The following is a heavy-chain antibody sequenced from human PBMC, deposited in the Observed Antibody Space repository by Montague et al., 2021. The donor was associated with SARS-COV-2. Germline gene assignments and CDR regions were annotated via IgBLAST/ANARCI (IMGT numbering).Heavy chain of an antibody. CDR2: IYYRGST. CDR3: ARHYGSGSDY. D-gene: IGHD3-10*01. J-gene: IGHJ4*02. V-gene: IGHV4-39*01. Sequence: SETLSLTCTVSGGSISSSSYYWAWIRQPPGKGLEWIGSIYYRGSTYYNPSLKSRVFISVDTSKDQLSLTLTSVTAADTAVYYCARHYGSGSDYWGQGTLLTVSS. CDR1: GGSISSSSYY.